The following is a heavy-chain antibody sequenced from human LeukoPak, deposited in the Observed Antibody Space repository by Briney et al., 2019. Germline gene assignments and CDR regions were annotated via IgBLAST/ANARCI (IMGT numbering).Heavy chain of an antibody. D-gene: IGHD6-19*01. CDR1: GFTFRNYG. J-gene: IGHJ4*02. Sequence: GGSLRLSCAASGFTFRNYGMHWVRQAPGKGLEWVALISYDGTNKHYGNSVKGRFTISRDTPKNTVFLQMNSLRAEDTAVYYCAKAPRIAVAAYYFDYWGQGTLVTVSS. CDR3: AKAPRIAVAAYYFDY. CDR2: ISYDGTNK. V-gene: IGHV3-30*18.